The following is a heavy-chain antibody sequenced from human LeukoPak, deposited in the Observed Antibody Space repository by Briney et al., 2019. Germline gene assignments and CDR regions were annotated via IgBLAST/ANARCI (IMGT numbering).Heavy chain of an antibody. CDR2: INPSGGST. CDR1: GYTFIDYY. Sequence: ASVKVSCKASGYTFIDYYMHWVRQAPGQGLEWMGRINPSGGSTSYAQKFQGRVTMTRDTSTRTVYMEVNSLRSEDTAVYYCARQGTYSSAIGMGYWGQGTLVTVSS. J-gene: IGHJ4*02. D-gene: IGHD6-19*01. V-gene: IGHV1-46*01. CDR3: ARQGTYSSAIGMGY.